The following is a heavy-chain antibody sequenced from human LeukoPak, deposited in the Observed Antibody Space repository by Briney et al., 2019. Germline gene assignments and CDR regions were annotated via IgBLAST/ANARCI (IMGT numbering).Heavy chain of an antibody. CDR2: IYPGDSDT. CDR3: ARLDTDLVDYYYFHYMDV. J-gene: IGHJ6*03. D-gene: IGHD5-18*01. V-gene: IGHV5-51*01. CDR1: GYSFTSYW. Sequence: GESLKISCKGSGYSFTSYWIGWVRQMPGKGLEWMGIIYPGDSDTRYSPSFQGQVTISADKSISTAYLQWSSLKASDTAMYYCARLDTDLVDYYYFHYMDVWGKGTTVTISS.